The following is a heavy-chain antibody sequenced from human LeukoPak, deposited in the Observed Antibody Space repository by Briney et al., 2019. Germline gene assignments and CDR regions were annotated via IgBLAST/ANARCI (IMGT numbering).Heavy chain of an antibody. D-gene: IGHD1-26*01. J-gene: IGHJ4*02. CDR2: MNPNSGNT. CDR3: ARVSSLGWELQQDY. V-gene: IGHV1-8*03. Sequence: ASVKVSCKASGYTFTSYDINWVRQATGQGLEWMGWMNPNSGNTGYAQKFQGRVTITRNTSISTAYMELSSLRSEDTAVYYCARVSSLGWELQQDYWGQGTLVTVSS. CDR1: GYTFTSYD.